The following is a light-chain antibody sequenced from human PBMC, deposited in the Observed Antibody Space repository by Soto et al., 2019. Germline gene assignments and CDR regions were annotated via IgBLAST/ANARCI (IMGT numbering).Light chain of an antibody. CDR1: QSVSSN. CDR3: QQYNNWPFA. J-gene: IGKJ3*01. Sequence: EIVLTQSPATLSVSPGERATLSCRASQSVSSNLAWYQHKPGQAPRLLIYGASTRATGIPARFSGSGSGTEMTLTISSLTSEDFAVYYCQQYNNWPFAFGPGTKVDIK. V-gene: IGKV3-15*01. CDR2: GAS.